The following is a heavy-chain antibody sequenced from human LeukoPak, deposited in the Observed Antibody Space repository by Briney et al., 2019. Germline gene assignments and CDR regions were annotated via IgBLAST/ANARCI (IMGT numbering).Heavy chain of an antibody. CDR3: ARGEGMVYGAFDI. V-gene: IGHV4-39*01. D-gene: IGHD2-8*01. Sequence: SETLSLTCTVSGVSISSSNNFWGWIRQPPGKGLEWIGSVHYSGTTYYIPSLKSRVTISVDTSKNQFSLKLSSVTAADTAVYYCARGEGMVYGAFDIWGQGTMVTVSS. CDR2: VHYSGTT. J-gene: IGHJ3*02. CDR1: GVSISSSNNF.